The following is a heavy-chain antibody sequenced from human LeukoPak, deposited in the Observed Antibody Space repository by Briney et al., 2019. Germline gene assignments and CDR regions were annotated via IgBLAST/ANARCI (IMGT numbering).Heavy chain of an antibody. CDR2: ISGSGGST. CDR3: AKGRYCSSTSCYLSGGFDY. Sequence: PGGSLRLSCAASGFTFSSYAMSWVRQAPGKGLEWVSAISGSGGSTYYADSVKGRFTISRGDSRNTLYLQMNSLRAEDTAVYYCAKGRYCSSTSCYLSGGFDYWGQGTLVTVSS. CDR1: GFTFSSYA. V-gene: IGHV3-23*01. D-gene: IGHD2-2*01. J-gene: IGHJ4*02.